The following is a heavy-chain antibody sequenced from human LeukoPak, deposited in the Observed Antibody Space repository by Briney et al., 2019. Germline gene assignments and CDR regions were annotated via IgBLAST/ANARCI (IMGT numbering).Heavy chain of an antibody. D-gene: IGHD3-10*01. V-gene: IGHV3-9*01. CDR2: ISWNSGSI. Sequence: PGGSLRLSCAASGFTFDDYAMHWVRQAPGKGLEWVSGISWNSGSIGYADSVKGRLTISRDNAKNSLYLQMNSLRAEDTALYYCAKDGIYGSGSPTNWFDPWGQGTLVTVSS. J-gene: IGHJ5*02. CDR3: AKDGIYGSGSPTNWFDP. CDR1: GFTFDDYA.